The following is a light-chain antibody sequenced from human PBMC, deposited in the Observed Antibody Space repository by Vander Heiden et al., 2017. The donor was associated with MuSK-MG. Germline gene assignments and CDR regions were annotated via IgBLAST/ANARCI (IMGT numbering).Light chain of an antibody. Sequence: QSVLTQPPSVSGAPGQRITISCSGTSSNIGANYDVHWYQRLPGAGPKFLISGHSSRPAGVPDRFSASNSGASASLAISGLRVEDEGDYFCQSYDSSLSAVIFGGGTKLTVL. CDR2: GHS. V-gene: IGLV1-40*01. J-gene: IGLJ2*01. CDR1: SSNIGANYD. CDR3: QSYDSSLSAVI.